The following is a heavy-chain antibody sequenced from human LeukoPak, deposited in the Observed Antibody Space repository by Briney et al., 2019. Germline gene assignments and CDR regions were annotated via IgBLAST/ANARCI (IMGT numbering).Heavy chain of an antibody. Sequence: PGGSLRLSCAASGFSFDNYGMGWVRQAPGKGLEWVSGINWSGGRTGYADSVKGRHNISRDNAKNSLYLQMNSLRAEDTALYYCARDGGLYGMDVWGQGTTVTVSS. CDR1: GFSFDNYG. D-gene: IGHD3-16*01. J-gene: IGHJ6*02. CDR3: ARDGGLYGMDV. V-gene: IGHV3-20*04. CDR2: INWSGGRT.